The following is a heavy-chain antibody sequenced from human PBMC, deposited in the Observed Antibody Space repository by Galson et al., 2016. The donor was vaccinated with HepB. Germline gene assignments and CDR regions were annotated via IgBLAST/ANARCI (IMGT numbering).Heavy chain of an antibody. CDR2: ISSSSDYM. CDR1: GFTFSLYS. D-gene: IGHD3-3*01. Sequence: SLRLSCAASGFTFSLYSMNWVRQAPGKGLEWVSSISSSSDYMYYADSVKGRFTISRDNAKNSLYLQMNSLRADDTGVYYCARDFTTHFFDYWGQGTLVTVSS. J-gene: IGHJ4*02. V-gene: IGHV3-21*01. CDR3: ARDFTTHFFDY.